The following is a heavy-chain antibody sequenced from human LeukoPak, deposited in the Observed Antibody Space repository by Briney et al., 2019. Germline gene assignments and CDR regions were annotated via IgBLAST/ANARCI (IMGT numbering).Heavy chain of an antibody. D-gene: IGHD6-13*01. CDR2: IYHTGDRT. CDR1: GFTFSSYT. CDR3: AKAGSISWYDH. J-gene: IGHJ5*02. Sequence: GGSLRLSCAASGFTFSSYTMAWVRQAPGKGLEWISDIYHTGDRTYYRDSVKGQFTISRDNSKNTLYLQMNSLRVEDTATYYCAKAGSISWYDHWGQGTLVTVSS. V-gene: IGHV3-23*01.